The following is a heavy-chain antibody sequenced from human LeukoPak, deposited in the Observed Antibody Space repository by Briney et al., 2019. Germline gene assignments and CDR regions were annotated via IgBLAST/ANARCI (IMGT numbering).Heavy chain of an antibody. J-gene: IGHJ6*03. V-gene: IGHV3-21*01. Sequence: PGGSLRLSCAASGFTFSNYNVNWVRQAPGKAMEWVSSITSSGTYIFYADSVKGRFTISRDNAKNSLYLQMDSLGPEDTAVYYCARDPYSGNYGNDYYYYMDVWGKGTTVTISS. CDR1: GFTFSNYN. D-gene: IGHD1-26*01. CDR2: ITSSGTYI. CDR3: ARDPYSGNYGNDYYYYMDV.